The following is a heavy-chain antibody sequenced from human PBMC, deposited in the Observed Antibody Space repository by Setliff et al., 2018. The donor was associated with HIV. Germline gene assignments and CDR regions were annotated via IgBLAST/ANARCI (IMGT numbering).Heavy chain of an antibody. V-gene: IGHV4-59*06. D-gene: IGHD6-13*01. CDR3: ARGRGSSSSWPIDY. Sequence: SETLSLTCTVSGGSISSYYWSWIRQPAGKGLEWIGYIYYSGSTYYNPSLKSRVTISIDTSKNQFSLKLSSVTAADTAVYFCARGRGSSSSWPIDYWGQGTLVTVSS. CDR1: GGSISSYY. J-gene: IGHJ4*02. CDR2: IYYSGST.